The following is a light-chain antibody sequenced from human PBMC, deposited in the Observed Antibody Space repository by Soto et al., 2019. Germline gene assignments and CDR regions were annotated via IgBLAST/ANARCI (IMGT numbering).Light chain of an antibody. Sequence: DIQMTQSPSSLSASVGDTVTITCRASQGISSYLAWYQQKPGKVPKLLIYAASTLQSGVPSRFSGSASGTDFTLTISSLHPEDVGTYYCQKYNSAPLTFGGGTKVEIK. CDR1: QGISSY. V-gene: IGKV1-27*01. CDR2: AAS. J-gene: IGKJ4*01. CDR3: QKYNSAPLT.